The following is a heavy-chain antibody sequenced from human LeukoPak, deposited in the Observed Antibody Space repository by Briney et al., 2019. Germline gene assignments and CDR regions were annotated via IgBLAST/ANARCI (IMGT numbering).Heavy chain of an antibody. CDR1: VYTFTNYG. CDR2: ISANTGKT. V-gene: IGHV1-18*01. J-gene: IGHJ4*02. Sequence: ASVKVSRKASVYTFTNYGINWVRQAPGQGLEWMGWISANTGKTLFSQKVQGRVTMTTDTSTATAYMELRSLTSDDTAVYYCARGDYEYVWASYHWYYFDYWGQGTLVTASS. D-gene: IGHD3-16*02. CDR3: ARGDYEYVWASYHWYYFDY.